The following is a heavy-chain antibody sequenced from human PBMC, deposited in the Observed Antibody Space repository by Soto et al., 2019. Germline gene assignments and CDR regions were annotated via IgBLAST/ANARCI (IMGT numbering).Heavy chain of an antibody. D-gene: IGHD5-18*01. Sequence: ASVKVSCKASGYTFTTYAMHWVRQAPGQRLEWMGWINAANGNTKYSQKFQGRVTITRDTSASTAYMELSSLRSEDTAVYTFARSLMNPAMVTFYYFDYWGQGTLVTVSS. J-gene: IGHJ4*02. CDR3: ARSLMNPAMVTFYYFDY. V-gene: IGHV1-3*01. CDR2: INAANGNT. CDR1: GYTFTTYA.